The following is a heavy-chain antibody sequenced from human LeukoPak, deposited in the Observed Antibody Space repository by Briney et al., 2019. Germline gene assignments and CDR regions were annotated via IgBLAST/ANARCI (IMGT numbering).Heavy chain of an antibody. CDR3: AKAVLYSTFDY. Sequence: GGSLRLSCAASGFTFDDYAMHWVRHAPGKGLEWVSGISWNSGSIGYADSVKGRFTISRDNAKNSLYLQMNSLRAEDTALYYCAKAVLYSTFDYWGQGTLVTVSS. CDR1: GFTFDDYA. D-gene: IGHD6-13*01. J-gene: IGHJ4*02. CDR2: ISWNSGSI. V-gene: IGHV3-9*01.